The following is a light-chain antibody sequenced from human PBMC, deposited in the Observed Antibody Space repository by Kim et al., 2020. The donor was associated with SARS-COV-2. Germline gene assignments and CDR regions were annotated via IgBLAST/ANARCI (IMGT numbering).Light chain of an antibody. CDR1: KLGDKY. CDR3: QAWDSSTDSV. J-gene: IGLJ3*02. CDR2: QDS. V-gene: IGLV3-1*01. Sequence: SYELTQPPSVSVSPGQTASITCSGDKLGDKYACWYQQKPGQSPVLVIYQDSKRPSGIPERFSGSNSGNTATLTISGTQAMDEADYYCQAWDSSTDSVFGGVTQLTVL.